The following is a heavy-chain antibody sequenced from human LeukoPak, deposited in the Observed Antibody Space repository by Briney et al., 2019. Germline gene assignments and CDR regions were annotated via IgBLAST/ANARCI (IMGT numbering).Heavy chain of an antibody. J-gene: IGHJ4*02. CDR1: GFTFSSYA. V-gene: IGHV3-23*01. CDR2: ISGSGGST. CDR3: AKDVDSSTDY. D-gene: IGHD6-13*01. Sequence: GGSLRLSCAASGFTFSSYAMSWVRQAPGKGLEWVSAISGSGGSTYYADSVKGRFTISRDNSKNTLCLQMDSLRAEDTALYYCAKDVDSSTDYWGQGTLVTVSS.